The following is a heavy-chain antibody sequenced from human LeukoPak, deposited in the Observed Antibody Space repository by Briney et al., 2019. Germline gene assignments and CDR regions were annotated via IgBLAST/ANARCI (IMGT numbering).Heavy chain of an antibody. CDR2: ASPDGSVT. CDR3: AREDIVLNGNAFDI. J-gene: IGHJ3*02. CDR1: GFTIHNDW. V-gene: IGHV3-74*01. D-gene: IGHD2-8*01. Sequence: GGSLRLSCVASGFTIHNDWMHWVRQAPGKGLVWVSQASPDGSVTSYADSVKGRFTISRDNAKNTLYLQMNSLTAEDTAVYFRAREDIVLNGNAFDIWGQGTMVTVSS.